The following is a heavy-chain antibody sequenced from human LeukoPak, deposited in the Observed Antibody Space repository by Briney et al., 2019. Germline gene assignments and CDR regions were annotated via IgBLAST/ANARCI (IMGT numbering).Heavy chain of an antibody. CDR1: SGSISSYY. J-gene: IGHJ4*02. V-gene: IGHV4-59*13. D-gene: IGHD3/OR15-3a*01. CDR3: ARSHSVWTSFDY. Sequence: SETLSLTCTVSSGSISSYYWSWIRQPPGAGLEWIGYIYYSGSTNYNPSLKSRVTISVDTSKNQLSLKLNSVTAADTAVYYCARSHSVWTSFDYWGQGTLVTVSS. CDR2: IYYSGST.